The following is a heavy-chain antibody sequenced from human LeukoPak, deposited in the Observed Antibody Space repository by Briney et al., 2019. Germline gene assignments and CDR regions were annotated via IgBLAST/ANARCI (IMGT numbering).Heavy chain of an antibody. CDR3: ARDRGLGELLGSGAFDI. J-gene: IGHJ3*02. CDR2: INPNSGGT. D-gene: IGHD1-26*01. Sequence: GASVKVSCKASGYTFTGYYMHWVRQAPGQGLEWMGWINPNSGGTNYAQKFQGRVTMTRDTSISTAYMELSRLRSGDTAVYYCARDRGLGELLGSGAFDIWGQGTMVTVSS. V-gene: IGHV1-2*02. CDR1: GYTFTGYY.